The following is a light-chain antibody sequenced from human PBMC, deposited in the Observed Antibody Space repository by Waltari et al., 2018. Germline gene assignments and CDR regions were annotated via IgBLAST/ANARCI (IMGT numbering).Light chain of an antibody. CDR3: QQLNNYLFT. CDR2: AAS. J-gene: IGKJ3*01. V-gene: IGKV1-9*01. CDR1: QGISNH. Sequence: DIQLTQSPSFLSASVGDRVTITCRASQGISNHLAWYQQKLGTAPKLLIYAASTLQSGVPSRFSRSGSGTEFTLTISSLQPEDVATYDCQQLNNYLFTFGPGTKVDIK.